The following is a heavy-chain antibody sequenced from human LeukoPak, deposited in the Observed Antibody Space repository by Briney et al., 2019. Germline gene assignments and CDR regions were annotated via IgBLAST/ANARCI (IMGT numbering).Heavy chain of an antibody. Sequence: GGSLRLSCEASGFTFRSYGMHWVRQAPGKGLEWVTFISYDGSDKYYADSVKGRFTISRDNSKNTVYLEMDSLRPDDTAVYYCARDKGLRFADYWGQGTLVTVSS. CDR1: GFTFRSYG. J-gene: IGHJ4*02. V-gene: IGHV3-30*03. D-gene: IGHD5-12*01. CDR3: ARDKGLRFADY. CDR2: ISYDGSDK.